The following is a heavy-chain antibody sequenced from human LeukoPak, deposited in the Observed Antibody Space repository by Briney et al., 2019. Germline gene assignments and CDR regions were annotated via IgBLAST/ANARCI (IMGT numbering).Heavy chain of an antibody. Sequence: VASVKVSCKASGYIFRNFGMGWVRQAPGQGLEWLGWISAYNGDTNYAQKFRGRVTMTTDTSTSTAYMEVRSLTSDDTAIYYCARSGDGNWFDPWGQGPLVIVSS. CDR3: ARSGDGNWFDP. CDR1: GYIFRNFG. J-gene: IGHJ5*02. CDR2: ISAYNGDT. V-gene: IGHV1-18*01.